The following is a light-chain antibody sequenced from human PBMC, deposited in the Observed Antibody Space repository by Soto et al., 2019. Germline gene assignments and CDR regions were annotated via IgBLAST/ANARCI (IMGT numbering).Light chain of an antibody. CDR3: SSDKSSSCV. CDR2: DVS. J-gene: IGLJ1*01. V-gene: IGLV2-14*01. CDR1: SSDVGGYNY. Sequence: QSVLTQPASVSGSPGQSITISCTGTSSDVGGYNYVSWYQQHPGKAPKLMIYDVSNRPSGVSNRFSGSKSGNTASLTISGLQAEDEADYYCSSDKSSSCVFGTGTKVTVL.